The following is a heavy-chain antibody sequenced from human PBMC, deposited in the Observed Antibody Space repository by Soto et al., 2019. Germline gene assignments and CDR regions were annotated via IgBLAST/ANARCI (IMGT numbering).Heavy chain of an antibody. CDR1: SGSFSGYY. CDR2: ISQSGNT. V-gene: IGHV4-34*01. CDR3: ARAPKVSGSSQTRPDF. Sequence: PSETLSLTCSIYSGSFSGYYCSWSRQPPGKGLEWIGEISQSGNTNYSPSLKSRVSISIDTSKKQFSLNLASVSAADTAVYYCARAPKVSGSSQTRPDFWGQGTLVTVSS. J-gene: IGHJ4*02. D-gene: IGHD6-6*01.